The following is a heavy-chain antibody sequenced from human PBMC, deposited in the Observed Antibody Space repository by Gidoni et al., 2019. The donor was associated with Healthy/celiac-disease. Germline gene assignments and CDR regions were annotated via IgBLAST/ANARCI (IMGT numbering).Heavy chain of an antibody. Sequence: EVQLVESGAGLVQPGGSLRLSCSASGFTFSSYWMHWVRQAPGKGLVWVSRIKSEGRSTSYADSVKGRFTISRDNAKNTLYLQMNSLRAEDTAVYDWARVSYSGHVGFDYWGQGTLVTVSS. CDR2: IKSEGRST. D-gene: IGHD6-25*01. J-gene: IGHJ4*02. CDR3: ARVSYSGHVGFDY. CDR1: GFTFSSYW. V-gene: IGHV3-74*01.